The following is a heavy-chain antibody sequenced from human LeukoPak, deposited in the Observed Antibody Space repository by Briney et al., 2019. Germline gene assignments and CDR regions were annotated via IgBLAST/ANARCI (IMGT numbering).Heavy chain of an antibody. Sequence: TTSETLSLTCAVYGGSFSGYYWSWIRQPPGKGLEWIGEINHSGSTNYNPSLKSRVTISVDTSKNQFSLKLSSVTAADTAVYYCAREPHSGSYQSYWYFDLWGRGTLVTVSS. V-gene: IGHV4-34*01. CDR1: GGSFSGYY. CDR3: AREPHSGSYQSYWYFDL. D-gene: IGHD1-26*01. J-gene: IGHJ2*01. CDR2: INHSGST.